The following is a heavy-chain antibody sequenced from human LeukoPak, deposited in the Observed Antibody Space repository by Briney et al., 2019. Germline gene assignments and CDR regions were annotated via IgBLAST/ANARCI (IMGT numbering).Heavy chain of an antibody. V-gene: IGHV3-21*01. CDR1: GFTFSSYS. Sequence: GGSLRLSCAASGFTFSSYSMNWVRQAPGKGLEWVSSISSSSSYIYYADSVKGRFTISRDNAKNSLYLQMNSLRAEDTAVYYCTTDLLRYCSGGSCYRVDYWGQGTLVTVSS. CDR2: ISSSSSYI. J-gene: IGHJ4*02. D-gene: IGHD2-15*01. CDR3: TTDLLRYCSGGSCYRVDY.